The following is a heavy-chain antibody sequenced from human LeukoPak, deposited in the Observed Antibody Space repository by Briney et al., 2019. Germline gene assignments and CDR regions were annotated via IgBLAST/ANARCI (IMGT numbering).Heavy chain of an antibody. Sequence: GGSLRLSCAASLFTFSSYAMSWVRQAPGEGLEWVSAICGSVGSTYYPDSVKGRFTISRDNSKNTLYLQMNSLRAEDTAVYYCAKDWAGVATILPYYFDYWGQGILVTVSS. CDR2: ICGSVGST. CDR1: LFTFSSYA. CDR3: AKDWAGVATILPYYFDY. V-gene: IGHV3-23*01. J-gene: IGHJ4*02. D-gene: IGHD5-12*01.